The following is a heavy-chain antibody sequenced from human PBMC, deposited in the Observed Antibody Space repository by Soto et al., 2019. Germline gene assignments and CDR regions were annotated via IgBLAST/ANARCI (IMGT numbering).Heavy chain of an antibody. J-gene: IGHJ5*02. CDR3: TRDASRDSSARGWFDP. V-gene: IGHV3-21*01. CDR1: VFTFRSFT. D-gene: IGHD6-13*01. CDR2: ISSNSAYI. Sequence: GGALRVSCAASVFTFRSFTMNWVRQAPGKGLEWVSTISSNSAYIYYTDALRGRFTISRDNAKNSLHLQMNSLRAEDTAVYYCTRDASRDSSARGWFDPWGPGTLVTVSS.